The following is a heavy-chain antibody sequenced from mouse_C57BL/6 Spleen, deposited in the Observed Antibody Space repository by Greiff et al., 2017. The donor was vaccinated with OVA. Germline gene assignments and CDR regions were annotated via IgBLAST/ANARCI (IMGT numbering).Heavy chain of an antibody. CDR1: GHTFTDYY. D-gene: IGHD2-3*01. V-gene: IGHV1-26*01. CDR3: AIYDGYAMDY. CDR2: INPNNGGT. J-gene: IGHJ4*01. Sequence: EVQLQQSGPELVKPGASVKISCKASGHTFTDYYMNWVKQSHGKSLEWIGDINPNNGGTSYNQKFKGKATLTVDKSSSTAYMELRSLTSEDSAVYYCAIYDGYAMDYWGQGTSVTVSS.